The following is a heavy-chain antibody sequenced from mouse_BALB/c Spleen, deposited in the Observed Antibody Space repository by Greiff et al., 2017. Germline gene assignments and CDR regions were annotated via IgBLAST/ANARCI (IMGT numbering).Heavy chain of an antibody. Sequence: EVQLVESGGGLVQPGGSRKITCAAPGFTLSSFGMHWVRQAPAKGLEWVAYISSGSSTNYYADKVKGRFTISIDNPVNTLFLEMTCLRSEDTVMYYCAREQRWRGIDYWGQGTTLTVAS. CDR1: GFTLSSFG. D-gene: IGHD1-1*01. CDR3: AREQRWRGIDY. J-gene: IGHJ2*01. V-gene: IGHV5-17*02. CDR2: ISSGSSTN.